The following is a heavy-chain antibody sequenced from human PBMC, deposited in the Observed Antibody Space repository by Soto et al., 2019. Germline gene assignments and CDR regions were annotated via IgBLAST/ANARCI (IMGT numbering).Heavy chain of an antibody. CDR2: IIPIFGTA. D-gene: IGHD6-13*01. V-gene: IGHV1-69*01. CDR3: ARETDGAAAPWYFDL. Sequence: QVQLVQSGAEVKKPGSSVKVSCKASGGTFSSYAISWVRQAPGQGLEWMGGIIPIFGTANYAQKFQGRVTITADESTSTAYMELSSLRSEDTAVYYWARETDGAAAPWYFDLWGRGTLVTVSS. CDR1: GGTFSSYA. J-gene: IGHJ2*01.